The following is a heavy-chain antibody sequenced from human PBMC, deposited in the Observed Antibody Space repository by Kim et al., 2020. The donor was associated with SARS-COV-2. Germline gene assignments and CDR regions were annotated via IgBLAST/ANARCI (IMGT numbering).Heavy chain of an antibody. J-gene: IGHJ4*02. CDR3: TRASSVEFNFDY. V-gene: IGHV3-11*04. D-gene: IGHD6-19*01. Sequence: YKADSVKGRFTISRSNAKNSLFLKMNSLRAEDTAVYFCTRASSVEFNFDYWGQGTLVTVSS.